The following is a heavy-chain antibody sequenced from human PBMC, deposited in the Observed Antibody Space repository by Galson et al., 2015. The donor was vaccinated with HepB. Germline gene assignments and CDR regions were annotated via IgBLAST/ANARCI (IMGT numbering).Heavy chain of an antibody. D-gene: IGHD2-21*02. CDR2: ISGFNGNT. CDR3: ARPAMSYCGGDCLYGMDV. Sequence: SVKVSCKASGYSFTIYGINWVRQAPGQGLGWMGWISGFNGNTDYAQNLQGRVTMTTDTSTSTVYMELRSLRSDDTAVYYCARPAMSYCGGDCLYGMDVWGQGTTVTVSS. V-gene: IGHV1-18*04. CDR1: GYSFTIYG. J-gene: IGHJ6*02.